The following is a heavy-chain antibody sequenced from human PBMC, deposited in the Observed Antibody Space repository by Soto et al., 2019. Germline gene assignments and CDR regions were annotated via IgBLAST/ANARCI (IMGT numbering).Heavy chain of an antibody. CDR1: GFTFDDYA. CDR3: VRGGYYFND. CDR2: ISWNSGSI. J-gene: IGHJ4*02. Sequence: EVQLVESGGGLVQPGRSLRLSCAASGFTFDDYAMHWVRQAPGKGLEWVSGISWNSGSIGYADSVKGRFTISRDNAKNSLYLQMNSLRAEDTALYYCVRGGYYFNDWGQGTLVTVSS. D-gene: IGHD3-10*01. V-gene: IGHV3-9*01.